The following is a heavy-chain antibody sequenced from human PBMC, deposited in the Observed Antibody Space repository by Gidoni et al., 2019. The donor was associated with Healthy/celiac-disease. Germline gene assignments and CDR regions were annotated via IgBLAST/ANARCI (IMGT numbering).Heavy chain of an antibody. J-gene: IGHJ4*02. D-gene: IGHD3-22*01. CDR3: ARGNLRGRSYVSGGHFPY. CDR2: IYHSGST. CDR1: GGSLRCSNW. V-gene: IGHV4-4*02. Sequence: VQLRVSRPGLVTPAGPLSLTCAVSGGSLRCSNWWSWVRQPPGKGLEWIGEIYHSGSTHYNPSLKSRVTISVDKSKNQFSLKLSSVTAADTAVYYCARGNLRGRSYVSGGHFPYWGQGTLVTVSS.